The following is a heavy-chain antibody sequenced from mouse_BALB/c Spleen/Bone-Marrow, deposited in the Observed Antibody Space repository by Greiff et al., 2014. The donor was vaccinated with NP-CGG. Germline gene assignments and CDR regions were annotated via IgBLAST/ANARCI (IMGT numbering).Heavy chain of an antibody. J-gene: IGHJ2*01. CDR3: ARYYYGFLDY. CDR2: IWAGGST. CDR1: GFSLTSYG. D-gene: IGHD1-2*01. V-gene: IGHV2-9*02. Sequence: VKLMESGPGLVAPSQSLSINCTVSGFSLTSYGVHWVRQPPGKGLEWLGVIWAGGSTNYNSTLMSRLSISKDNSKSQVFLKMNSLQTDDTAMYYCARYYYGFLDYWGQGTTLTVSS.